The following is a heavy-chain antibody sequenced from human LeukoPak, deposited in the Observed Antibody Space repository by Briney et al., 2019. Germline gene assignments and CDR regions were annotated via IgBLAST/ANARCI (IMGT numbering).Heavy chain of an antibody. D-gene: IGHD3-9*01. J-gene: IGHJ5*02. CDR2: IYYSGST. V-gene: IGHV4-39*07. Sequence: SETLSLTCTVSGGSISSSSYYWGWIRQPPGKGLEWIGSIYYSGSTYYNPSLKSRVTISVDTSKNQFSLKLSSVTAADTAVYYCAREVRYFDPKWFDPWGQGTLVTVSS. CDR1: GGSISSSSYY. CDR3: AREVRYFDPKWFDP.